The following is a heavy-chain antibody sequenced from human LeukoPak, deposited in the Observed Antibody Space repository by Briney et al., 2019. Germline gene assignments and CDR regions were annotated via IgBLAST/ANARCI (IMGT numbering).Heavy chain of an antibody. D-gene: IGHD3-9*01. CDR1: GYTFTSYY. CDR3: ARGYRAYYDILTGYYAPFDY. J-gene: IGHJ4*02. CDR2: INPSGGST. V-gene: IGHV1-46*01. Sequence: ASVKVSCKASGYTFTSYYMHWVRQAPGQGLEWMGIINPSGGSTSYAQKFQGRVTMTRNTSISTAYMELSSLRSEDTAVYYCARGYRAYYDILTGYYAPFDYWGQGTLVTVSS.